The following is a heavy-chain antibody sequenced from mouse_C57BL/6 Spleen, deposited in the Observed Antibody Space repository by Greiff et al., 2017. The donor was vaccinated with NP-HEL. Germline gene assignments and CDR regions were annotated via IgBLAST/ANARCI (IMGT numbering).Heavy chain of an antibody. CDR3: ARNSLITTVVAHWYFDV. V-gene: IGHV2-9-1*01. J-gene: IGHJ1*03. CDR2: IWTGGGT. CDR1: GFSLTSYA. D-gene: IGHD1-1*01. Sequence: VKLVESGPGLVAPSQSLSITCTVSGFSLTSYAISWVRQPPGKGLEWLGVIWTGGGTNYNSALKSRLSISKDNSKSQVFLKMNSLQTDDTARYYWARNSLITTVVAHWYFDVWGTGTTVTVSS.